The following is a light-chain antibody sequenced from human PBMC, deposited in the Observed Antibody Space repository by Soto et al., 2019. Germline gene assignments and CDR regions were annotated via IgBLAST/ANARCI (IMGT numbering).Light chain of an antibody. CDR3: QAYDSSLSGWV. CDR1: SSNIGAGYD. J-gene: IGLJ3*02. Sequence: QSVLTQPPSVSGAPGQSVTISCTGSSSNIGAGYDVHWYQQLPGTAPKLLIYGNSNRPSGVPDRFSGSKSGTSASLAITGLQAEDEADYYCQAYDSSLSGWVFGVGTQLTVL. V-gene: IGLV1-40*01. CDR2: GNS.